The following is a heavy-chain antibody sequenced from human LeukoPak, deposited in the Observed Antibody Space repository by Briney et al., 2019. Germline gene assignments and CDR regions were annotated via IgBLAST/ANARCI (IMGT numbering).Heavy chain of an antibody. Sequence: ASVKVSCKASGYTFTSYYMHWVRQAPGQGLEWMGIINPSGGSTSYAQKFQGRVTMTRDTSTSTAYLELSSLRSEDTAVYYYARVLFPAAGSDDLDYRGQSTLVTVS. J-gene: IGHJ4*02. CDR2: INPSGGST. CDR3: ARVLFPAAGSDDLDY. V-gene: IGHV1-46*01. D-gene: IGHD6-13*01. CDR1: GYTFTSYY.